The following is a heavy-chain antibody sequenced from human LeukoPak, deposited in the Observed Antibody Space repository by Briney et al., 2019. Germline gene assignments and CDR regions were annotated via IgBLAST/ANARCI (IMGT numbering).Heavy chain of an antibody. D-gene: IGHD3-9*01. Sequence: PGGSLRLSCAASGFTFSTYAMSWVRQAPRKGLEWVSAVSGSGGSTYYADSVEGRFTISRDNSKNTLHLQMNSLRAEDTAVYYCAKRGVTGYKEAFDYWGQGTLVTVSS. V-gene: IGHV3-23*01. CDR1: GFTFSTYA. J-gene: IGHJ4*02. CDR2: VSGSGGST. CDR3: AKRGVTGYKEAFDY.